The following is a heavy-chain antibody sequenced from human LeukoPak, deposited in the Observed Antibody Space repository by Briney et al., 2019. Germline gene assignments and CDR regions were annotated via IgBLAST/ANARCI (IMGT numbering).Heavy chain of an antibody. V-gene: IGHV4-4*07. D-gene: IGHD3-10*01. J-gene: IGHJ4*02. Sequence: SETLSLTCTVSGGSISNFYWSWIRQPAGKGREWIGRIYTSGNTDYNPSIKSRVTMSVDTSKNQFSLKLSSVTAADTAVYYCARDGDLYGSGSYFKAYYFDYWGQGTLVTVSS. CDR1: GGSISNFY. CDR2: IYTSGNT. CDR3: ARDGDLYGSGSYFKAYYFDY.